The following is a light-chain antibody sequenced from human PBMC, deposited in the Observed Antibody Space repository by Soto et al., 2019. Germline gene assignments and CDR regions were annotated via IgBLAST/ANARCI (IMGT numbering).Light chain of an antibody. CDR1: QSVSSSN. CDR2: GAS. J-gene: IGKJ1*01. CDR3: QQYWT. Sequence: EIVLTQSPGTLSLSPGERATLSCRASQSVSSSNLAWYQQKPGQAPRLLIYGASSRASGIPDRFSGSGSGTDFTLTISRLEPEDVAVYYCQQYWTFGQGTKVEVK. V-gene: IGKV3-20*01.